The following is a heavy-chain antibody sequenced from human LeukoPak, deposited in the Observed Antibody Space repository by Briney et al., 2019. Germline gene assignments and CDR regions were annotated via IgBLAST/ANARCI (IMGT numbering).Heavy chain of an antibody. CDR3: ARGPRGVTTLWKNYYYYMDV. J-gene: IGHJ6*03. CDR1: GGSISSYY. V-gene: IGHV4-59*01. Sequence: SETLSLTCTVSGGSISSYYWSWIRQPPGKGLEGIGYIYYSGSTNYNPSLKSRVTISVDTSKNQFSLKLSSVTAADTAVYYCARGPRGVTTLWKNYYYYMDVWDKGTTVTVSS. D-gene: IGHD4-17*01. CDR2: IYYSGST.